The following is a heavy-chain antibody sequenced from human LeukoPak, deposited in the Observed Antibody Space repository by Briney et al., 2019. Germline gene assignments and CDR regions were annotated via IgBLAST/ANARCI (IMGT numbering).Heavy chain of an antibody. CDR3: AMVTTVTSVENWFDP. CDR1: GYSISSGYY. J-gene: IGHJ5*02. D-gene: IGHD4-17*01. V-gene: IGHV4-38-2*02. Sequence: SETLSLTCTVYGYSISSGYYWGWIRQPPGKGLEWIGSIYHSGSTYYNPALKRRVTISVDTSKNPFSLKLSSVTAADTAVYYCAMVTTVTSVENWFDPWGQGTLVTVSS. CDR2: IYHSGST.